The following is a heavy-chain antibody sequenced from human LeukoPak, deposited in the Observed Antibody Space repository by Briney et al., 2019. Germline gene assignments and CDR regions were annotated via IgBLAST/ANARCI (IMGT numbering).Heavy chain of an antibody. CDR2: INPNSGGT. CDR1: GYTFTGYY. D-gene: IGHD2-2*01. J-gene: IGHJ5*02. V-gene: IGHV1-2*02. CDR3: ARDHCSSTSCPIDP. Sequence: GASVKVSCKASGYTFTGYYMHWVRQAPGQGLEWMGWINPNSGGTNYAQKFQGRVTMTRDTSISTAYMELSRLRSDDTAVYYCARDHCSSTSCPIDPWGQGTLVTVSS.